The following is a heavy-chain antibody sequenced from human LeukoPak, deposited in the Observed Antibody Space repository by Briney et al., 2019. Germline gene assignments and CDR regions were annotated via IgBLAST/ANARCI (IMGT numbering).Heavy chain of an antibody. CDR1: GFIFSSYW. CDR3: ARGYSSGWNAGAAFDI. CDR2: INQDGSNK. V-gene: IGHV3-7*04. J-gene: IGHJ3*02. Sequence: PGGSLRLSCAASGFIFSSYWMNWVRQAPGKGLEWVANINQDGSNKYYVDSVKGRFTISRDNAKNLLYLQMDSLRAEDTALYYCARGYSSGWNAGAAFDICGQGTMVTVSS. D-gene: IGHD6-19*01.